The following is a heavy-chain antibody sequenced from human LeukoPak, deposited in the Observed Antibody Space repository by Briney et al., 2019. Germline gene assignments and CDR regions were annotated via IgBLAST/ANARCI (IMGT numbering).Heavy chain of an antibody. CDR3: ARDDSGYAFDY. J-gene: IGHJ4*02. Sequence: GGSLRLSCAPSGFTLSSYSMNWVRHAPGKGLEWVSSISSSSSYIYYADSVKGRFTISKDNAKNSLYLQMNSLRAEDTAVYYCARDDSGYAFDYWGQGTLVTVSS. CDR2: ISSSSSYI. CDR1: GFTLSSYS. D-gene: IGHD5-12*01. V-gene: IGHV3-21*01.